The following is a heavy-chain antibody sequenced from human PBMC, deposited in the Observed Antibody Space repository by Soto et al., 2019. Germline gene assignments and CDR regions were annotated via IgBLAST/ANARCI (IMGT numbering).Heavy chain of an antibody. V-gene: IGHV5-51*01. CDR3: ARQLSHICDS. J-gene: IGHJ4*02. D-gene: IGHD3-3*02. Sequence: GESLKISCKGVGYKFGSAWIGWCRQMPGKGLEWMGIIKPGTSDIRYSPSCRGHVTISADEAVSTAYLQWSSLKASDTAMYYCARQLSHICDSWGQGTLVTVSS. CDR2: IKPGTSDI. CDR1: GYKFGSAW.